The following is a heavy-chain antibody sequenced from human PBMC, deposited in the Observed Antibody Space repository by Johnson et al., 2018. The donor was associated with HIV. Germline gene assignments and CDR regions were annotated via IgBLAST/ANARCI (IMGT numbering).Heavy chain of an antibody. J-gene: IGHJ3*02. D-gene: IGHD3-16*02. CDR2: IRYDGSNK. CDR1: GFTFSSYG. V-gene: IGHV3-30*02. Sequence: LVESGGGVVQPGGSLRLSCAASGFTFSSYGMHWVRQAPGKGLEWVAFIRYDGSNKYYADSVKGRFTISRDNSKNTLYLQMNSLRPEDTTVYYCAREARGLWRLRLGELSFLPNLHAFDIWGQGTMVTVSS. CDR3: AREARGLWRLRLGELSFLPNLHAFDI.